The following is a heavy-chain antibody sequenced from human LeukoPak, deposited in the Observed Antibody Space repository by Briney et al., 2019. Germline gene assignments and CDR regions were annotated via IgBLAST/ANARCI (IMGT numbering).Heavy chain of an antibody. CDR1: GFTFGDFA. V-gene: IGHV3-49*04. CDR2: IGSKAGGGTT. Sequence: QPGRSLRLSCTTSGFTFGDFAKSWVRQAPGKGLEWVGFIGSKAGGGTTEYAASVKGRFSISRDDSKSLVYLQMNSLGTEDTAVYFCSREAWDRLDYWGQGTLVTVSS. D-gene: IGHD1-26*01. J-gene: IGHJ4*02. CDR3: SREAWDRLDY.